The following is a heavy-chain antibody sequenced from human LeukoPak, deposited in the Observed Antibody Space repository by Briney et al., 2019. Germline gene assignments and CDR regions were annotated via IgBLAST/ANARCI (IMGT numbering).Heavy chain of an antibody. CDR1: GFTFSNNW. CDR3: ARGNYYSMDV. CDR2: IKKDGSEK. Sequence: GGSLRLSCAASGFTFSNNWMSWVRQAPGKGLECVANIKKDGSEKYYINSVKGRFTISRDNAKNTLYLQMNSLRAEDTAVYSCARGNYYSMDVWGQGTTVTVSS. V-gene: IGHV3-7*01. J-gene: IGHJ6*02.